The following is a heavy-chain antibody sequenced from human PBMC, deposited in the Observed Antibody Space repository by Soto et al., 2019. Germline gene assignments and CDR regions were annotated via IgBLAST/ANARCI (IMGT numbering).Heavy chain of an antibody. Sequence: PPGKGLEWLGSIYYSGPTYYNPSLKSRVTVPQDTSTNQFSLNLPSVTAADTAVYYCARHTSTAHADSGLSASWGQGTLVPVSP. CDR2: IYYSGPT. V-gene: IGHV4-39*01. D-gene: IGHD4-17*01. J-gene: IGHJ5*02. CDR3: ARHTSTAHADSGLSAS.